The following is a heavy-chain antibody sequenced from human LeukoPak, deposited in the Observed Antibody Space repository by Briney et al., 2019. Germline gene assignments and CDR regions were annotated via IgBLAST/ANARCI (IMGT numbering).Heavy chain of an antibody. CDR2: IYYSGST. CDR3: ARDRSIAARPYWFDP. V-gene: IGHV4-61*01. CDR1: GGSISSTSYY. Sequence: PSETLSLTCTVSGGSISSTSYYWGWIRQPPGKGLEWIGYIYYSGSTNYNPSLKSRVTISVDTSKNQFSLKLSSVTAADTAVYYCARDRSIAARPYWFDPWGQGTLVTVSS. J-gene: IGHJ5*02. D-gene: IGHD6-6*01.